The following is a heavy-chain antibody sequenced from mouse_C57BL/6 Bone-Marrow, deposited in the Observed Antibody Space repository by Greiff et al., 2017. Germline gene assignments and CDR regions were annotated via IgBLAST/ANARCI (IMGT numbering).Heavy chain of an antibody. V-gene: IGHV1-81*01. D-gene: IGHD2-5*01. J-gene: IGHJ1*03. Sequence: QVQLQQSGAELARPGASVKLSCKASGYTFTSYGISWVKQRTGQGLEWIGEIYPRSGNTYYNEKFKGKATLTAEKSSSTAYMELRSLTSEDSAVYICARRDYINLSRLYFDVWGTETTVTVPS. CDR1: GYTFTSYG. CDR2: IYPRSGNT. CDR3: ARRDYINLSRLYFDV.